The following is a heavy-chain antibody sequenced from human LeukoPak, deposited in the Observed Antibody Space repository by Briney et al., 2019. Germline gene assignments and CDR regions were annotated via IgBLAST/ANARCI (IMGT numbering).Heavy chain of an antibody. CDR2: ISYSGST. Sequence: AETLSLTCTVSGGSIGYYYWNWIGQSPTNGLEWIGYISYSGSTNYNPSLKSRVTISLDTSKNQFSLKVRSVTAADTAVYYCARGFDSKSTYFDYWGQGTLVTVSS. D-gene: IGHD5-12*01. CDR3: ARGFDSKSTYFDY. V-gene: IGHV4-59*01. J-gene: IGHJ4*02. CDR1: GGSIGYYY.